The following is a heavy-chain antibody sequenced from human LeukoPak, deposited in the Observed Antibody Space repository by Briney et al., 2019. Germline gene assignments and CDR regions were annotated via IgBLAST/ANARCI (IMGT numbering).Heavy chain of an antibody. D-gene: IGHD3-9*01. CDR3: ARGNDILTGYRAFDI. CDR1: GDSVSSNSAA. J-gene: IGHJ3*02. CDR2: TYYRSKWYN. V-gene: IGHV6-1*01. Sequence: SQTLSLTCVFSGDSVSSNSAAWNWIRQSPSRGLEWLGRTYYRSKWYNDYAVSVKSRITINPDTSKNQFSLKLSSVTAADTAVYYCARGNDILTGYRAFDIWGQGTMVTVSS.